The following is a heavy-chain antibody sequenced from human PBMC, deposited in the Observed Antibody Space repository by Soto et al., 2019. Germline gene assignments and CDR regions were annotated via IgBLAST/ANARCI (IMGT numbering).Heavy chain of an antibody. CDR1: GYTFTSYG. Sequence: ASVKVSCKASGYTFTSYGISWVRQAPGQGLEWMGWISAYNGNTNYAQKLQGRVTMTTDTSTSAAYMDLSRLTSEDTAVYYCATESVLTGKTAFDYWGQGTLVTVSS. CDR2: ISAYNGNT. CDR3: ATESVLTGKTAFDY. J-gene: IGHJ4*02. D-gene: IGHD2-21*02. V-gene: IGHV1-18*01.